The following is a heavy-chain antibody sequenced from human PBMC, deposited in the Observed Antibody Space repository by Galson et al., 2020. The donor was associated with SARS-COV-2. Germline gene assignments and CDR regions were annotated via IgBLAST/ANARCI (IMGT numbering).Heavy chain of an antibody. V-gene: IGHV3-53*04. CDR3: ARDLLNAFDV. CDR1: GFTVSSNY. D-gene: IGHD2-21*01. Sequence: GGSLRLSCAASGFTVSSNYMSWVRQAPGKGLEWVSVIYSGGNTYYADSVKGRFTISRHNSKNTLYLQMNSLRAEDTAVYYCARDLLNAFDVWGQGTMVTVSS. CDR2: IYSGGNT. J-gene: IGHJ3*01.